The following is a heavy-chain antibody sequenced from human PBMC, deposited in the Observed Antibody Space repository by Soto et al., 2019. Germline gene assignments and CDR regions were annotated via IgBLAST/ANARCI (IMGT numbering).Heavy chain of an antibody. Sequence: EVQLVESGGGLVQPGGSLRLSCIVSGFTVNYNYMNWFRQAPGRGLELVAVIYSGGDTDYAYFVKGRFTITRDNSKNTLFLQMNSLRAEDTALYYCARGATMSTWGQGTLVTVSS. V-gene: IGHV3-66*01. CDR2: IYSGGDT. CDR3: ARGATMST. J-gene: IGHJ1*01. CDR1: GFTVNYNY. D-gene: IGHD5-12*01.